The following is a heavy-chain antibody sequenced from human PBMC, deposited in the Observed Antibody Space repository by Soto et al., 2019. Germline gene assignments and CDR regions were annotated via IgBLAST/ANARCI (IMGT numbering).Heavy chain of an antibody. D-gene: IGHD2-8*01. V-gene: IGHV3-23*01. CDR3: AKDFSPAGYCTNGVCYGFDY. J-gene: IGHJ4*02. CDR1: GFTFSSYA. Sequence: GGSLRLSCAASGFTFSSYAMSWVRQAPGKGLEWVSAISGSGDNTYYADSVKGRFTISRDNSKNTLYLQVNSLTAEDTAVYYCAKDFSPAGYCTNGVCYGFDYWGQGTLVTVSS. CDR2: ISGSGDNT.